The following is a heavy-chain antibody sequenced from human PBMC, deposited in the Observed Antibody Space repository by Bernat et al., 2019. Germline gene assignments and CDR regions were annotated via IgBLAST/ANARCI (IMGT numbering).Heavy chain of an antibody. V-gene: IGHV4-59*01. J-gene: IGHJ4*02. CDR2: IYYSGST. Sequence: QVQLQESGPGLVKPSETLSLTCTVSGGSISSYYWSWIRQPPGKGLEWIGYIYYSGSTNYNPSLKSRVTISVDTSKNQFSLKLSSVTAADTAVYYCARGSPDTAMGLDYWGQGTLVTVSS. D-gene: IGHD5-18*01. CDR3: ARGSPDTAMGLDY. CDR1: GGSISSYY.